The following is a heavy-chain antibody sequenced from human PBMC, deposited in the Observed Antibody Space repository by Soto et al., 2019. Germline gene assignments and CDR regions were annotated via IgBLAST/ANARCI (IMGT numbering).Heavy chain of an antibody. J-gene: IGHJ6*02. CDR3: ARGTAGSGMDV. CDR2: TYYRSKWYN. Sequence: AQTLSLTCAISGDSVSSNSAAWNWIRRSPSSGLEWLGRTYYRSKWYNDYAVSVKSRITVNPDTSKNQFSLQLNSVTPEDTAVYYCARGTAGSGMDVWGQGTTVTVSS. V-gene: IGHV6-1*01. CDR1: GDSVSSNSAA. D-gene: IGHD1-1*01.